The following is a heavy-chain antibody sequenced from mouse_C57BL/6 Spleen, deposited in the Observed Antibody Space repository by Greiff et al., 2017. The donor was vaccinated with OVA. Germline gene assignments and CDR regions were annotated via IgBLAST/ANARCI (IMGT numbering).Heavy chain of an antibody. Sequence: VHVKQSGPELVKPGASVKIPCKASGYTFTDYNMDWVKQSHGKSLEWIGDINPNNGGTIYNQKFKGKATLTVDKSSSTAYMELRSLTSEDTAVYYCARFTTVVAPYAMDYWGQGTSVTVSS. V-gene: IGHV1-18*01. CDR1: GYTFTDYN. CDR2: INPNNGGT. CDR3: ARFTTVVAPYAMDY. J-gene: IGHJ4*01. D-gene: IGHD1-1*01.